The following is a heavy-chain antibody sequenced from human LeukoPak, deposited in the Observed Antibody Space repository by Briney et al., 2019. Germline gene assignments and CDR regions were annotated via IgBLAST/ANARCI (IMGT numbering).Heavy chain of an antibody. D-gene: IGHD5-18*01. CDR2: ISGSGGST. Sequence: GGSLRLSCAASGFTFSSYWMSWVRQAPGKGLEWVSAISGSGGSTYYADSVKGRFTISRDNSKNTLYLQMNSLRAEDTAVYYCARAEGYSYGYNYYYGMDVWGQGTTVTVSS. V-gene: IGHV3-23*01. CDR1: GFTFSSYW. J-gene: IGHJ6*02. CDR3: ARAEGYSYGYNYYYGMDV.